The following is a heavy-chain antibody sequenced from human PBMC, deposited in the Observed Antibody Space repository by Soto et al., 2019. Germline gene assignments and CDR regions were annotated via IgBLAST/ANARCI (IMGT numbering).Heavy chain of an antibody. Sequence: GGSLRLSCAASGFTFSDYSMNWVRQAPGKGPEWVSYISRSGSDIYYADSVKGRFTVSRDNAKNSLFLQMNSLRAEDTAVYYCATVGYCSSTSCQTRYYYYGMDVWGQGTTVTVSS. J-gene: IGHJ6*02. CDR3: ATVGYCSSTSCQTRYYYYGMDV. V-gene: IGHV3-11*01. CDR1: GFTFSDYS. CDR2: ISRSGSDI. D-gene: IGHD2-2*03.